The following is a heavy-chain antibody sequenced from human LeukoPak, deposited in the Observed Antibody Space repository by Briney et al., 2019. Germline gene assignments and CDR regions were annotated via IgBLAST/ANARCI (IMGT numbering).Heavy chain of an antibody. D-gene: IGHD2-21*02. CDR2: ISAYNGNT. Sequence: ASVKVSCKASGYTFTSYGISWVRQAPGQGLEWMGWISAYNGNTSYAQKFQGRVTMTRDTSTSTVYMELSSLRSEDTAVYYCARASRVTTLDYWGQGTLVTVSS. J-gene: IGHJ4*02. V-gene: IGHV1-18*01. CDR3: ARASRVTTLDY. CDR1: GYTFTSYG.